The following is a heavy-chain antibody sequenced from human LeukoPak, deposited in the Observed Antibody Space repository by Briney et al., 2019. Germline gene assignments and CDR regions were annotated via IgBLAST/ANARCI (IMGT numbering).Heavy chain of an antibody. CDR3: ARARWWLQMGFDY. D-gene: IGHD5-12*01. Sequence: SETLSLTCAVYGGSFSGYYWSWIRQPPGKGLEWIGEINHSGSTNYNPSLKSRVTISVDTSKNQFSLKLSSVTAADTAVYYCARARWWLQMGFDYWGQGTLVTVSS. CDR2: INHSGST. J-gene: IGHJ4*02. V-gene: IGHV4-34*01. CDR1: GGSFSGYY.